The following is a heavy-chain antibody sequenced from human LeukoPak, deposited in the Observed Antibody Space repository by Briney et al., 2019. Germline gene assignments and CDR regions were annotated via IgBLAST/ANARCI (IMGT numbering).Heavy chain of an antibody. Sequence: GGSLRLSCTTSGFIFRTYWMHWVRRDPGKGLVWVSRISNDGRNINYADSVKGRFTISRDNAKNTLYLQMNSLRAEGTAMYCCTRDNLEWGSVFDYWAQEARVTVSS. CDR2: ISNDGRNI. V-gene: IGHV3-74*01. J-gene: IGHJ4*02. CDR3: TRDNLEWGSVFDY. CDR1: GFIFRTYW. D-gene: IGHD3-16*01.